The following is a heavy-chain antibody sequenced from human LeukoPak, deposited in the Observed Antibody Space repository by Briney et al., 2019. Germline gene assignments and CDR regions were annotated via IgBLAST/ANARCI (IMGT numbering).Heavy chain of an antibody. D-gene: IGHD6-6*01. CDR1: GGSISSGGYY. V-gene: IGHV4-30-2*01. Sequence: SETLSLTCTVSGGSISSGGYYWSWIRQPPGKGLEWIGYIYHSGSTYYNPSLKSRVTISVDRSKNQFSLKLSSVTAADTAVYYCARDWDYSSSTDTFDIWGQGTMVTVSS. CDR2: IYHSGST. CDR3: ARDWDYSSSTDTFDI. J-gene: IGHJ3*02.